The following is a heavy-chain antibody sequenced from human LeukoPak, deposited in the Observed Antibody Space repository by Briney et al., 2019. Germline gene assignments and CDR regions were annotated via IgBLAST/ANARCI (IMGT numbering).Heavy chain of an antibody. J-gene: IGHJ4*02. CDR1: GFIFSSFA. V-gene: IGHV3-23*01. CDR3: AKRASSWYQEPPYYFDY. D-gene: IGHD6-13*01. CDR2: ISGSGGDT. Sequence: GGSLRLSCAASGFIFSSFAMNWVRRAPGKGLEWVSAISGSGGDTYYPDSVKGRFTISRDNSKNTLYLQMSSLRAEDTAVYYCAKRASSWYQEPPYYFDYWGQGALVTVSS.